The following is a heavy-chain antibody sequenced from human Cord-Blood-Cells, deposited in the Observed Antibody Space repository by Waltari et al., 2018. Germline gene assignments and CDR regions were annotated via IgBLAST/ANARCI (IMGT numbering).Heavy chain of an antibody. J-gene: IGHJ5*02. V-gene: IGHV2-70*01. CDR1: RFSLSTSGMC. CDR3: ARGRPTKDWNVWFDP. D-gene: IGHD1-1*01. CDR2: IDWDDDK. Sequence: QVTLRESGPALVKPTQTLTLTCTFSRFSLSTSGMCVSWISQPPGKALEWLATIDWDDDKYYSTSLKTRLTISKDTSKNQVVLTMTNMDPVDTATYYCARGRPTKDWNVWFDPWGQGTLVTVSS.